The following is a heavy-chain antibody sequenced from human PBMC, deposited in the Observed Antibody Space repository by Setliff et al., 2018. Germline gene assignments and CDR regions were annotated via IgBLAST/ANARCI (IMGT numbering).Heavy chain of an antibody. CDR2: IYTSGNT. Sequence: SETLSLTCTVSGGSISSYYWGWIRQPAGKGLEWIGRIYTSGNTNYNPSLKSRVTMSADTSKSQFSLRLNSVTAADTAVYYGAREQWLDPPGYYYMDVWAKGTTVTVSS. CDR3: AREQWLDPPGYYYMDV. CDR1: GGSISSYY. J-gene: IGHJ6*03. D-gene: IGHD6-19*01. V-gene: IGHV4-4*07.